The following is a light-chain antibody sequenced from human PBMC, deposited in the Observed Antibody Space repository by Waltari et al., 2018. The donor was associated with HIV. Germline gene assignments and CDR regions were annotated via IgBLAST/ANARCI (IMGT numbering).Light chain of an antibody. CDR1: RSDIVRDAV. V-gene: IGLV2-8*01. CDR2: EVN. CDR3: SSYASNNTFVV. Sequence: QSALTQPPSASGHPGQTVTLSCTAPRSDIVRDAVVSWYQLQPDKVPKLIIYEVNNRPSGIPDRFSGSKADNTASLTVSGLQTDDEAIYYCSSYASNNTFVVFGGGTRLTVL. J-gene: IGLJ2*01.